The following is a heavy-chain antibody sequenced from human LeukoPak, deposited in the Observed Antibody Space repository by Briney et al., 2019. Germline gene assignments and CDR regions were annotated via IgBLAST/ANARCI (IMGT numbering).Heavy chain of an antibody. Sequence: ASVKVSCKASGFTFTNSAMQWVRQARGRRLEWIGWIVVASGNTNYAQKFQERVTITRDMSTSTAYMELSSLRSEDTAVYYCATGLNYVFDYWGQRTLVTVSS. J-gene: IGHJ4*02. CDR2: IVVASGNT. D-gene: IGHD1-7*01. CDR3: ATGLNYVFDY. V-gene: IGHV1-58*02. CDR1: GFTFTNSA.